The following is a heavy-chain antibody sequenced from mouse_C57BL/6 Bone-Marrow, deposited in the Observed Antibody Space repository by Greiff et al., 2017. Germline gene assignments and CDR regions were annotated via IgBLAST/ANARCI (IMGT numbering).Heavy chain of an antibody. D-gene: IGHD4-1*01. V-gene: IGHV5-4*03. J-gene: IGHJ2*01. Sequence: DVKLVESGGGLVKPGGSLKLSCAASGFTFSSYAMSWVRQTPEKRLEWVATISDGGSYTYYPDNVKCRFTISRDNAKNNLYLQMSHLKSEDTAMYYCARGSLTGRYFDYWGQGTTLTVSS. CDR3: ARGSLTGRYFDY. CDR1: GFTFSSYA. CDR2: ISDGGSYT.